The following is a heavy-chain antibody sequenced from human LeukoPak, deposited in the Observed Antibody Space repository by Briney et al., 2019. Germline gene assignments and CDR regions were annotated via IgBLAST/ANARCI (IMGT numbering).Heavy chain of an antibody. J-gene: IGHJ4*02. CDR1: GFSFSSYW. Sequence: AESLSLSCAASGFSFSSYWMSWVSQAQGKGMEWEANIQNDGSGKYYVDSVKGRFTISRDNAKNSLYLQMNSLRAEDTAVYYCAREWGVEIPAAALDYWGQGTLVTVSS. CDR3: AREWGVEIPAAALDY. D-gene: IGHD2-2*01. CDR2: IQNDGSGK. V-gene: IGHV3-7*01.